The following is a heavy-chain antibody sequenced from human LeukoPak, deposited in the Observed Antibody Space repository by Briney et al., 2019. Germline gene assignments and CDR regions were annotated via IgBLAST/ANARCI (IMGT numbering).Heavy chain of an antibody. CDR1: GFTSSSHW. Sequence: RGSLRLSCAASGFTSSSHWMHWVRQAPGKGLVWVSSINSDGRSTRYADSVKGRFTISRDNAKNTVYLQMNSLRAEDTALYYCARRSPAYAYGMDVWGQGTTVTVSS. D-gene: IGHD2-8*01. CDR2: INSDGRST. CDR3: ARRSPAYAYGMDV. V-gene: IGHV3-74*01. J-gene: IGHJ6*02.